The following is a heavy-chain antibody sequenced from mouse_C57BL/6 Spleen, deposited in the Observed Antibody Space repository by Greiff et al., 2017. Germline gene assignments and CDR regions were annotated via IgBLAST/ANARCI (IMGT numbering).Heavy chain of an antibody. V-gene: IGHV1-72*01. J-gene: IGHJ3*01. D-gene: IGHD2-9*01. CDR3: ARGGPTMVTTDWFAY. CDR2: IDPNSGGT. CDR1: GYTFTSYW. Sequence: QVHVKQPGAELVKPGASVKLSCKASGYTFTSYWMHWVKQRPGRGLEWIGRIDPNSGGTKYNEKFKSKATLTVDKPSSTAYMQLSSLTSEDSAVYYCARGGPTMVTTDWFAYWGQGTLVTVSA.